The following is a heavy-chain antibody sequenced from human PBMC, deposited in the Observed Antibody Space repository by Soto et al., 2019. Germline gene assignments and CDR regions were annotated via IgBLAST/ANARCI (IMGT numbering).Heavy chain of an antibody. CDR2: INEDGSVK. J-gene: IGHJ5*02. D-gene: IGHD3-10*01. CDR1: GFTFSSYL. Sequence: GGSLRLSCAASGFTFSSYLMTWVRQAPGRGLEWVANINEDGSVKGYVDSVKGRFTISRDNARNTVYLQMNGLRVDDTAVYYCARVGPYDSQSYMFRYDRFDPWGQGTQVTVSS. CDR3: ARVGPYDSQSYMFRYDRFDP. V-gene: IGHV3-7*03.